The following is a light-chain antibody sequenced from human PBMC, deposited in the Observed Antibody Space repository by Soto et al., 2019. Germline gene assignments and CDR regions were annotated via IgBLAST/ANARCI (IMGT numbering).Light chain of an antibody. J-gene: IGLJ3*02. CDR1: SSNIGGNS. CDR2: DDN. CDR3: QSYDSSLSRRWV. V-gene: IGLV1-51*01. Sequence: QSVLTQPPSVSAAPGQKVTISCSGSSSNIGGNSVSWYQQLPGTAPKLLIYDDNKRPSGIPDRFSGSKSGTSATLGITGFQTGDEADYYCQSYDSSLSRRWVFGGGTKVTVL.